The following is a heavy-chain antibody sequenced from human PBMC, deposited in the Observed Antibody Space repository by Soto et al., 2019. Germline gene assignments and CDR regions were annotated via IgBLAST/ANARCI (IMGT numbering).Heavy chain of an antibody. CDR2: ISSSSSYI. CDR1: GFTFSSYS. Sequence: EVQLVESGGGLVKPGGSLRLSCAASGFTFSSYSMXWVRQAPGKGLEWVSSISSSSSYIYYADSVKGRFTISRDNAKNSLYLQMNSLRAEDTAVYYCARAEGVVAARWYFDLWGRGTLVTVSS. CDR3: ARAEGVVAARWYFDL. V-gene: IGHV3-21*01. D-gene: IGHD2-15*01. J-gene: IGHJ2*01.